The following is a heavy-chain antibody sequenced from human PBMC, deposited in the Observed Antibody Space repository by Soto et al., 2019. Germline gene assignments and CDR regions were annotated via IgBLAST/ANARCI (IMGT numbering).Heavy chain of an antibody. CDR1: GYTFTVYY. Sequence: ASVKVSCKASGYTFTVYYIHCVRQAPGQGLEWMGWINPNSGGTNYAQKFQGWVTMTRDTSISTAYMELSRLRSDDTAVYYCARDIYRAVAGTLHVKSYYYYGMDVWGQGTTVTVSS. CDR3: ARDIYRAVAGTLHVKSYYYYGMDV. D-gene: IGHD6-19*01. J-gene: IGHJ6*02. V-gene: IGHV1-2*04. CDR2: INPNSGGT.